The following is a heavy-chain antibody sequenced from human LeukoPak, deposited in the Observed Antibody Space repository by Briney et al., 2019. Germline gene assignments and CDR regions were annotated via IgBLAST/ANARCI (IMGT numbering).Heavy chain of an antibody. D-gene: IGHD3-10*01. J-gene: IGHJ4*02. V-gene: IGHV3-64*01. Sequence: GGSLRLSCAASGFTFSSYAMHWVRQAPGKGLEYVSAISSNGGSAYYANSVKGRFTISRDNSKNTLYLQMGSLRAEDTAVYYCAKDPLWFGEPYYFDYWGQGTLVTVSS. CDR2: ISSNGGSA. CDR3: AKDPLWFGEPYYFDY. CDR1: GFTFSSYA.